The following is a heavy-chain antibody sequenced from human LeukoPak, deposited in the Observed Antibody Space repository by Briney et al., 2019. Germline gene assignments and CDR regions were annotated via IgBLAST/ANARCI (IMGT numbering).Heavy chain of an antibody. CDR2: IYYSGNT. CDR1: GGSISSGGYY. Sequence: SETLSLTCTVSGGSISSGGYYWSWIRQHPGKGLEWIGYIYYSGNTYYNPPLKSRFTISVDTSKNQFSLKVSSVTAADTAVYYCARTYGDYHFDIWGQGTMVTVSS. D-gene: IGHD4-17*01. CDR3: ARTYGDYHFDI. V-gene: IGHV4-31*03. J-gene: IGHJ3*02.